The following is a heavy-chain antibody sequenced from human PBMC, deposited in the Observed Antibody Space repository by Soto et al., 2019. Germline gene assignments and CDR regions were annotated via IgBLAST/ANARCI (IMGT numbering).Heavy chain of an antibody. CDR2: IYYSGST. J-gene: IGHJ6*03. CDR3: ARASYSSSWTYYYYYMDV. D-gene: IGHD6-13*01. Sequence: SETLSLTCTVSGGSISSGGYYWRWIRQHPGKGLEWIGYIYYSGSTYYNPSLKSRVTISVDTSKNQFSLKLSSVTAADTAVYYCARASYSSSWTYYYYYMDVWGKGTTVTVSS. V-gene: IGHV4-31*03. CDR1: GGSISSGGYY.